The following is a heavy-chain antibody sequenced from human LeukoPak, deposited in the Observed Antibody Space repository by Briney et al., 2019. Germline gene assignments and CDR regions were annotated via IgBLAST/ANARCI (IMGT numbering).Heavy chain of an antibody. D-gene: IGHD5-12*01. J-gene: IGHJ3*02. CDR3: AREGFSGYDSTAFDI. Sequence: SETLSLTCAVYGGSFSGYYWSWIRQPPGKGLEWIGEINHSGSTNYNPSLKSRVTISVDTSKNQFSLKLSSVTAADTAVYYCAREGFSGYDSTAFDIWGQGTMVTVSS. V-gene: IGHV4-34*01. CDR2: INHSGST. CDR1: GGSFSGYY.